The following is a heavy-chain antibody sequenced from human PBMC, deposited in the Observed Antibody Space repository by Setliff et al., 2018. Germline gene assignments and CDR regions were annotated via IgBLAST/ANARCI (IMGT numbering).Heavy chain of an antibody. J-gene: IGHJ4*02. CDR2: IWYDGSNK. CDR1: GFTFSNAW. V-gene: IGHV3-33*08. Sequence: GGSLRLSCAASGFTFSNAWMSWVRQAPGKGLEWVAVIWYDGSNKYYADSVKGRFTISRDNSKNTLYLQMNSLRAEDTALYYCARQATDYWGQGTLVTVS. CDR3: ARQATDY.